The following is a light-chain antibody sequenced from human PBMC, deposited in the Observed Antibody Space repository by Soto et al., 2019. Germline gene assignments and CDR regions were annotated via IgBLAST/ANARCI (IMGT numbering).Light chain of an antibody. V-gene: IGKV3-11*01. CDR3: QQRSNWQT. Sequence: LLTQSPATLSLSPGERATLSCRASQSVSSYLAWYQQKPGQAPRLLIYDASNRATGIPARFSGSGSGTDFTLTISSLEPEDFAVYYCQQRSNWQTFGQGTKVDIK. J-gene: IGKJ1*01. CDR2: DAS. CDR1: QSVSSY.